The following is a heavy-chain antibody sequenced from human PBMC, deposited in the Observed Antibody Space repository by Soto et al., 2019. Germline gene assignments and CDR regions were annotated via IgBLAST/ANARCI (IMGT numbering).Heavy chain of an antibody. D-gene: IGHD4-17*01. J-gene: IGHJ3*02. CDR3: ARDSSGDYDIHDAFDI. V-gene: IGHV1-2*04. CDR2: INPNSGGT. Sequence: QVQLVQSGAEVKKPGASVKVSCKASGYAFTGYYMNWVRQAPGQGLEWMGWINPNSGGTNYAQKFQGWVTMTRDTSISTDYMELSRLRSDDTAVYYCARDSSGDYDIHDAFDIWGQGTMVTVSS. CDR1: GYAFTGYY.